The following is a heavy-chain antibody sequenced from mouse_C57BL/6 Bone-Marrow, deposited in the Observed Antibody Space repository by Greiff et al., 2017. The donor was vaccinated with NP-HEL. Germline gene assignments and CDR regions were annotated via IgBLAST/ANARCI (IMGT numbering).Heavy chain of an antibody. V-gene: IGHV1-50*01. CDR2: IDPSDSYT. Sequence: QVQLQQPGAELVKPGASVKLSCKASGYTFTSYWMQWVKQRPGQGLEWIGEIDPSDSYTNYNQKFKGKATLTVDTSSSTAYMQLSSLTSEDSAVDYCARGGDYGSSPYAMDYWGQGTSVTVSS. CDR1: GYTFTSYW. CDR3: ARGGDYGSSPYAMDY. J-gene: IGHJ4*01. D-gene: IGHD1-1*01.